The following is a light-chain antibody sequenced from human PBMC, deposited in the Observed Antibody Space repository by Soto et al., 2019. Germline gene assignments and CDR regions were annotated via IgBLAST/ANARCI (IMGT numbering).Light chain of an antibody. CDR1: QSISSY. J-gene: IGKJ1*01. CDR3: QRSYSTPWT. V-gene: IGKV1-39*01. Sequence: DIQMTQSPSSLSASVGDRVTITCRASQSISSYLNWYQQKPGKAPKLLIYAASSLQSGVPSRFSGSGSGTDFTLTISSLQPESFATYYCQRSYSTPWTFGQGTKVEIK. CDR2: AAS.